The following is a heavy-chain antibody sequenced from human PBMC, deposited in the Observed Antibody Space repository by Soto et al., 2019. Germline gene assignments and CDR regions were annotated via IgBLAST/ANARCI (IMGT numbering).Heavy chain of an antibody. V-gene: IGHV1-69*02. CDR1: GGTFRNYP. Sequence: QVQLVQSGTEVKKPGSSVKVSCKASGGTFRNYPINWVRQAPGQGLEWMGSIFPLTDIPDYAQNFQARLTNKGDKPTSTAYMELSSLTSDDTAMYFCARGPLVVLNYFESWGQGTLVTVSS. CDR2: IFPLTDIP. CDR3: ARGPLVVLNYFES. J-gene: IGHJ4*02.